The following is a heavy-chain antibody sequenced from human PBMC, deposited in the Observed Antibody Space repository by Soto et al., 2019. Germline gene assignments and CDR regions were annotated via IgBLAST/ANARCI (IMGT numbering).Heavy chain of an antibody. CDR1: GFTFSSYA. D-gene: IGHD6-6*01. V-gene: IGHV3-23*01. Sequence: GGSLRLSSAASGFTFSSYAMSWARQAPGKGLEWVSAISGSGGSTYYADSVKGRFTISRDNSKNTLYLQMNSLRAEDTAVYYCAKVWIAARFLFDYWGQGTLVTVSS. CDR2: ISGSGGST. J-gene: IGHJ4*02. CDR3: AKVWIAARFLFDY.